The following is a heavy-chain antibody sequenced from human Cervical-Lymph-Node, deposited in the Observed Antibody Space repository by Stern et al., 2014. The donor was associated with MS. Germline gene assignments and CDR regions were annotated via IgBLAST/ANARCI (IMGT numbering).Heavy chain of an antibody. Sequence: VQLVESGAEVKKPGASVKVSCKASGYTFTNYNIDWVRQATGQGLEWMGWMNPNSGNKSYAQRVQGRVTMTRDTSTSTAYMELSSLKAEDTAVYYCARVRFYGSGIYYALGDGMDVWGQGTTVTVSS. CDR1: GYTFTNYN. CDR2: MNPNSGNK. J-gene: IGHJ6*02. V-gene: IGHV1-8*01. CDR3: ARVRFYGSGIYYALGDGMDV. D-gene: IGHD3-10*01.